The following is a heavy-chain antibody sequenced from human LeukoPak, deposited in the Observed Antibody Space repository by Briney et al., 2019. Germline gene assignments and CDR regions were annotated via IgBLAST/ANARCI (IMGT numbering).Heavy chain of an antibody. V-gene: IGHV1-24*01. Sequence: GASVTVSCKVSGNTFTDLSMNWVRQAPGKGLEWMGGFYPEDVETIYAQKFQGRVTMTEDTSTETAYMELTSLRPEDTAVYYCATDFYRGRQFDYWGQGTLVTVSS. D-gene: IGHD2/OR15-2a*01. J-gene: IGHJ4*02. CDR2: FYPEDVET. CDR3: ATDFYRGRQFDY. CDR1: GNTFTDLS.